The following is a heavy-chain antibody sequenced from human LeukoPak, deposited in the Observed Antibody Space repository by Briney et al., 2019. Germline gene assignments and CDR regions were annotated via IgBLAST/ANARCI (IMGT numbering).Heavy chain of an antibody. CDR3: AGEDIVVVPAAAQYYYYGMDV. Sequence: GGSLRLSCAASGFTFSSYAMCWVRQAPGKGLEWVSAISGSGGSTYYADSVKGRFTISRDNSKSTLYLQMNSLRAEDTAVYYCAGEDIVVVPAAAQYYYYGMDVWGQGTTVTVSS. CDR1: GFTFSSYA. CDR2: ISGSGGST. J-gene: IGHJ6*02. V-gene: IGHV3-23*01. D-gene: IGHD2-2*01.